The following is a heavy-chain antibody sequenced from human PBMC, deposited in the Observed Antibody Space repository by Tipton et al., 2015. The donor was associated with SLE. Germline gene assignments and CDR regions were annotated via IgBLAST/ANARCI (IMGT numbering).Heavy chain of an antibody. J-gene: IGHJ4*02. V-gene: IGHV4-39*07. CDR3: ASGTLEWSHEPDY. CDR2: IYYSGST. Sequence: TLSLTCSVSDGSITNCNYFWGWIRQPPGKGLEWIGSIYYSGSTYYNPSLKSRVTISVDTSKNQFSLKVSAVTAADTAMFYCASGTLEWSHEPDYWGQGTLVTVSS. CDR1: DGSITNCNYF. D-gene: IGHD3-3*01.